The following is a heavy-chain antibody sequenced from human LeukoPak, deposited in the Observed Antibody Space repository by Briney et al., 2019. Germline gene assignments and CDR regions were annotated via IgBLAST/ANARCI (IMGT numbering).Heavy chain of an antibody. J-gene: IGHJ4*02. Sequence: GGSLRLSCAASGFTFSTYVMNWFRQAPGKGLEWVSTISVGAEYIFYADSVKGRFTISRDDSNNALYLQIHSLRAEDTALYYCASGPPFLKYFEYWGQGTLVTVSS. V-gene: IGHV3-23*01. CDR3: ASGPPFLKYFEY. D-gene: IGHD3-3*01. CDR2: ISVGAEYI. CDR1: GFTFSTYV.